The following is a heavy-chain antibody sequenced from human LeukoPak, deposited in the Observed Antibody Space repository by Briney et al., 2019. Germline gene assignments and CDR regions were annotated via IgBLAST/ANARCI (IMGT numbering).Heavy chain of an antibody. J-gene: IGHJ3*02. CDR3: GVVGAGDAFDI. Sequence: GRSLRLSCAASGFTFSSYGMHWVRQAPGKGLEWVAVIWYDGSNKYYADSVKGRFTISRDNSKNTLYLQMNSLRAEDTAVYYCGVVGAGDAFDIWGQGTMVTVSS. CDR2: IWYDGSNK. CDR1: GFTFSSYG. V-gene: IGHV3-33*01. D-gene: IGHD2-15*01.